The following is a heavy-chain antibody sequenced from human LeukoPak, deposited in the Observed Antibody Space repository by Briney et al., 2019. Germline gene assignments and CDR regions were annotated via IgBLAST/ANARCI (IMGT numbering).Heavy chain of an antibody. CDR3: ARGYDFWSGRDGMDV. CDR1: GFTFSSYS. CDR2: ISSSSSYK. D-gene: IGHD3-3*01. J-gene: IGHJ6*02. Sequence: GGSLRLSCVASGFTFSSYSMNWVRQAPGKGLEWVSSISSSSSYKYYTDSVKGRFTISRDNAKNSLYLQMNSLRAEDTAVYYCARGYDFWSGRDGMDVWGQGTTVTVSS. V-gene: IGHV3-21*04.